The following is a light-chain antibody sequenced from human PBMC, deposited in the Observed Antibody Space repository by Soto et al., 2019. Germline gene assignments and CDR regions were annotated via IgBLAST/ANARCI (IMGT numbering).Light chain of an antibody. V-gene: IGLV2-14*01. CDR2: EVR. J-gene: IGLJ2*01. CDR1: IRDVGAYNL. CDR3: SSFTSKSTLI. Sequence: QSALTQPASVSGSPGQSITISCAGTIRDVGAYNLVSWYQQYPGRAPQLILYEVRNRPSGISFRFSGFKSGNTASLTISGLQAEDEADYYCSSFTSKSTLIFGGGTKPPS.